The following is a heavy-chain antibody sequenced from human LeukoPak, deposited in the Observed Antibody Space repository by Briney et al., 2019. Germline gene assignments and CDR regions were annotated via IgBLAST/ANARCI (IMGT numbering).Heavy chain of an antibody. V-gene: IGHV4-31*03. CDR2: IYYSGST. J-gene: IGHJ4*02. CDR3: ARGQRGAIFDY. D-gene: IGHD3-10*01. CDR1: GGSISSGGYY. Sequence: SETLSLTCTVSGGSISSGGYYWSWIRQHPGKGLEWIGYIYYSGSTYYNPSLKSRVTISVDTSKNQFSLKLSSVTAADTAVYYCARGQRGAIFDYWGQGTLVTVSS.